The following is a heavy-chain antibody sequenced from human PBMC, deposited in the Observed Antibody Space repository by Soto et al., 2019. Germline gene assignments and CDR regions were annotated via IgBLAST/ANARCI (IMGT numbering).Heavy chain of an antibody. J-gene: IGHJ4*02. V-gene: IGHV1-3*01. CDR2: INAGNGNT. CDR3: TRAPRYCSGGSCHYYCDY. CDR1: GYTFTSYA. Sequence: ASVKVSCKASGYTFTSYAMHWVRQAPGQRLEWMGWINAGNGNTKYSQKFQGRVTITRDTSASTAYMELSSLRSEETAVYYCTRAPRYCSGGSCHYYCDYWGQGTLVTVSS. D-gene: IGHD2-15*01.